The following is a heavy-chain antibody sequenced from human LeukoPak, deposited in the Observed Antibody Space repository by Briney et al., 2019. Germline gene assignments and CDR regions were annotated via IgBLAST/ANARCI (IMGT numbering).Heavy chain of an antibody. CDR1: GLTVSRNY. CDR3: AKDKGFGELFFDY. Sequence: GGSLRLSCAASGLTVSRNYMSWVRQAPGKGLESVSVIYSGGSTYYAESVRGRFTISRDNSKNTLYLQMNSLRVEDTAVYYCAKDKGFGELFFDYWGQGTLVTVSS. J-gene: IGHJ4*02. CDR2: IYSGGST. D-gene: IGHD3-10*01. V-gene: IGHV3-53*01.